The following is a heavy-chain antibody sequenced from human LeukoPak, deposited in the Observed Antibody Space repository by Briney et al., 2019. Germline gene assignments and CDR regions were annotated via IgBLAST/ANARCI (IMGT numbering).Heavy chain of an antibody. D-gene: IGHD6-13*01. J-gene: IGHJ5*02. CDR1: GYTFTSYA. CDR3: ARALAAAGYTIQFDP. V-gene: IGHV7-4-1*02. Sequence: ASVKVSCKAAGYTFTSYAMNWVRQAPGQGLEWMGWINTNTGNPTYAQGFTGRFVFSLDTSVSTAYLQISSLKAEDTAVYYCARALAAAGYTIQFDPWGQGTLVTVSS. CDR2: INTNTGNP.